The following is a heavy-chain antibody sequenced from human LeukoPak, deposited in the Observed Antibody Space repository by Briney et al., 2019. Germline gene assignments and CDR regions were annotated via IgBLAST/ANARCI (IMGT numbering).Heavy chain of an antibody. V-gene: IGHV4-39*07. CDR2: IYYSGST. D-gene: IGHD3-22*01. J-gene: IGHJ4*02. CDR1: GGSISSSSYY. Sequence: SETLSLTCTVSGGSISSSSYYWGWIRQPPGKGLEWIGSIYYSGSTYYNPSLKSRVTISVDTSKNQFSLKLSSVTAADTAVYYCAAVYYYDSSGKPYYFDYWGQGTLVTVSS. CDR3: AAVYYYDSSGKPYYFDY.